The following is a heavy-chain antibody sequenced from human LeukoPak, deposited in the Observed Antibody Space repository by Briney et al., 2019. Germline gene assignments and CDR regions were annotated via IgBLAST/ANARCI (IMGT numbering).Heavy chain of an antibody. V-gene: IGHV3-30*04. CDR2: ISYDGSNK. CDR1: GFTFSSYA. Sequence: GGSLRLSCAASGFTFSSYAMHWARQAPGKGLEWVAVISYDGSNKYYADSVKGRFTISRDNSKNTLYLQMNSLRAEDTAVYYCAGSSWYGYYYMDVWGKGTTVTVSS. CDR3: AGSSWYGYYYMDV. D-gene: IGHD6-13*01. J-gene: IGHJ6*03.